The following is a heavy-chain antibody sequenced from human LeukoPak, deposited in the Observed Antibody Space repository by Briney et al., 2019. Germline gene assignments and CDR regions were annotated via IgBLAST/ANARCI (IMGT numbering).Heavy chain of an antibody. J-gene: IGHJ6*03. V-gene: IGHV3-7*03. CDR2: IKQDGSEK. Sequence: GGSLRLSCAASGFTFSSYWMSWVRQAPGKGLEWVANIKQDGSEKYYVDSVKGRFTMSRDNAKNSLYLQMNSLRAEDTAVYYCAREGANYDFWSGGDYYYMDVWGKGTTVTVSS. CDR3: AREGANYDFWSGGDYYYMDV. D-gene: IGHD3-3*01. CDR1: GFTFSSYW.